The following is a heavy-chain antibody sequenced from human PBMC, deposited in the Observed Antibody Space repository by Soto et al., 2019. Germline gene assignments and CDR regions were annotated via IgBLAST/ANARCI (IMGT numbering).Heavy chain of an antibody. V-gene: IGHV1-69*01. CDR3: ARSPTEYSYGFGYYFDY. Sequence: QVQLVQSGAEVKKPGSSVKVSCKASGGTFSSYAISWARQAPGQGLEWMGGIIPIFGTANYAQKFQGRVTITADESTSAAYMELGSLRSEDTAVYYCARSPTEYSYGFGYYFDYWGQGTLVTVSS. J-gene: IGHJ4*02. CDR1: GGTFSSYA. D-gene: IGHD5-18*01. CDR2: IIPIFGTA.